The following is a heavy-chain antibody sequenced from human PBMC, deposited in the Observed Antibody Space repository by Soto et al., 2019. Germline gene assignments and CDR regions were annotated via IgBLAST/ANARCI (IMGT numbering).Heavy chain of an antibody. CDR1: GGSISSYY. D-gene: IGHD4-17*01. Sequence: QVQLQESGPGLVKPSETLSLTCTVSGGSISSYYWSWIRQPPGKGLEWIGYIYYSGSTNYNPSLKSRVTISVDTSTNLFSLKLSSVTAADTAVYYCPRSYGASFDYWGQGTLVTVSS. J-gene: IGHJ4*02. CDR3: PRSYGASFDY. V-gene: IGHV4-59*01. CDR2: IYYSGST.